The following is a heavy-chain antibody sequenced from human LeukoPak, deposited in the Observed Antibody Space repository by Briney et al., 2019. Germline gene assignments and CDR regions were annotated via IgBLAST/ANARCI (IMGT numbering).Heavy chain of an antibody. V-gene: IGHV3-48*04. D-gene: IGHD3-22*01. Sequence: GGSLRLSWAASGFTFSTYSMNWVRQAPGEGLEWVSYIDTGTSTIYYADSVKGRFTISKDNAKNSLYLQMNSLRAEDTAVYYCARGQLYYDSSGFDYWGQGTLVTVSS. CDR3: ARGQLYYDSSGFDY. CDR2: IDTGTSTI. CDR1: GFTFSTYS. J-gene: IGHJ4*02.